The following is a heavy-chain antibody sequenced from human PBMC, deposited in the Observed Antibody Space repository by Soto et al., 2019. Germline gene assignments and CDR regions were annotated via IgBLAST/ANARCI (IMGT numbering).Heavy chain of an antibody. D-gene: IGHD6-13*01. CDR2: IWYDGSNK. CDR3: ARGYSSSWYNCFDP. V-gene: IGHV3-33*01. Sequence: QVQLVESGGGVVQPGRSLRLSCAASGFTFSSYGMHWVRQAPGKGLEWVAVIWYDGSNKYYADSVKGRFTISRDNSKNTLYLQMNSLRAEDTAVYYCARGYSSSWYNCFDPWGQGTLVTVSS. CDR1: GFTFSSYG. J-gene: IGHJ5*02.